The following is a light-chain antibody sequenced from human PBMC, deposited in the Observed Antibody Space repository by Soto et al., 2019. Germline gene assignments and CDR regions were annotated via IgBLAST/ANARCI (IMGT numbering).Light chain of an antibody. CDR3: QQSYSTTWT. J-gene: IGKJ1*01. V-gene: IGKV1-39*01. CDR2: AAS. CDR1: QGISSY. Sequence: IQMTQAPSSLSASVGHRVTITCRASQGISSYLNWYQQKPGKAPKLLIYAASSLQSGVPSRFSGSGSETDFTLTISSLQPEDFATYSCQQSYSTTWTFGQGGKVDIK.